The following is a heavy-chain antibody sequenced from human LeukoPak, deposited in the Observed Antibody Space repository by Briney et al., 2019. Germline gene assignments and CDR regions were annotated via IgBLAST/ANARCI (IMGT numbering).Heavy chain of an antibody. Sequence: SETLSLTCAVSGGSISSGGYSWSWIRQPPGKGLEWIGYIYHSGSTYYNPSLKSRVTISVDRSKNQFSLKLSSVTAADTAVYYCARETVVKTVVAATGGEFDYWGQGTLVTVSS. V-gene: IGHV4-30-2*01. J-gene: IGHJ4*02. D-gene: IGHD2-15*01. CDR2: IYHSGST. CDR1: GGSISSGGYS. CDR3: ARETVVKTVVAATGGEFDY.